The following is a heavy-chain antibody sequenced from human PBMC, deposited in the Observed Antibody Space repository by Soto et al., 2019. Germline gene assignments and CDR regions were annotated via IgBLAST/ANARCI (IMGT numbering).Heavy chain of an antibody. J-gene: IGHJ4*02. V-gene: IGHV4-31*03. CDR1: GGSISSGGYY. D-gene: IGHD6-13*01. CDR3: ARTNPEIAAAGPNFDY. Sequence: PSETLSLTCTVSGGSISSGGYYWSWIRQHPGKGLEWIGYIYYSGSTYYNPSLKSRVTISVDTSKNQFSLKLSSVTAADTAVYYCARTNPEIAAAGPNFDYWGQGTLVTVSS. CDR2: IYYSGST.